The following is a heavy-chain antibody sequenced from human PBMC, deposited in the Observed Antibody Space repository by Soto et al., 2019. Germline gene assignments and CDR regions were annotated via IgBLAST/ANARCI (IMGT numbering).Heavy chain of an antibody. CDR1: GGFLSASY. CDR3: ARDYRGIDYAGNFYYFALDV. J-gene: IGHJ6*02. V-gene: IGHV4-34*01. D-gene: IGHD3-10*01. Sequence: SEIQSLTCSVYGGFLSASYWTWIRQHHGKGLEWIGEINHVGGSNYNPSLKSRLTLSVETSQNPFSLQLTSVTAADTAVYFCARDYRGIDYAGNFYYFALDVWGQGTTVTV. CDR2: INHVGGS.